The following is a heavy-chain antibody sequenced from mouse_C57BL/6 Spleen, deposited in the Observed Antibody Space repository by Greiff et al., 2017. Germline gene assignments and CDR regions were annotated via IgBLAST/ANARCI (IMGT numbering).Heavy chain of an antibody. CDR2: ISDGGSYT. CDR3: AGGVDWYFDV. CDR1: GFTFSSYA. D-gene: IGHD1-1*01. Sequence: DVQLVESGGGLVKPGGSLKLSCAASGFTFSSYAMSWVRQTPEKRLEWVATISDGGSYTYYPDNVKGRFTISRDNAKNNLYLQMSHLKSEDTAMYYCAGGVDWYFDVWGTGTTVTVSS. V-gene: IGHV5-4*01. J-gene: IGHJ1*03.